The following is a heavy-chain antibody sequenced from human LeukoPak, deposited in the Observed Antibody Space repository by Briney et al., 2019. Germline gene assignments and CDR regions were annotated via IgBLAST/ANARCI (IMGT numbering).Heavy chain of an antibody. V-gene: IGHV7-4-1*02. CDR1: GYTFDIYA. CDR2: INTNTGNP. CDR3: ARSSEYDGGIFDP. D-gene: IGHD4-23*01. Sequence: VASVKVSCKASGYTFDIYALNWVRQAPGQRLEWMGWINTNTGNPMYAQGFTGRFVFSLDTSVNTAYLQISSLKAEDTAIYYCARSSEYDGGIFDPWGQGTLVTVSS. J-gene: IGHJ5*02.